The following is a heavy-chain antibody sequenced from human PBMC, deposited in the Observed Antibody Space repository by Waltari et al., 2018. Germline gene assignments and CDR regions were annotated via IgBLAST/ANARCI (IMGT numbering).Heavy chain of an antibody. J-gene: IGHJ6*03. V-gene: IGHV3-23*01. CDR3: AKDGWDYYYYMDV. CDR1: GCTCRTYA. Sequence: EVQLLESGGGLVQPGGSLRLSGAASGCTCRTYAMGAVRRAPGKGLELVSVISGSGGSTYYADSVKGRFTISRDNSKNTLYLQMNSLRAEDTAIYYCAKDGWDYYYYMDVWGKGTTVTVSS. CDR2: ISGSGGST. D-gene: IGHD1-26*01.